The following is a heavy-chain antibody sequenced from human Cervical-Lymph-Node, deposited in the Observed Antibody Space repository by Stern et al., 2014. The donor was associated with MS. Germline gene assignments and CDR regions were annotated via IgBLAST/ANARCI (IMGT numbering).Heavy chain of an antibody. Sequence: EVQLVESGGGLIQPGGSLRLSCAASGFNVSSPYMTWVRQAPGKGLEWVSILYSDESAYYAASVKGRCTISRDNSKHTLFLQMNSLRAEDTAVYYCATGGTWNSYYLGQWGQGTLVTVSS. CDR3: ATGGTWNSYYLGQ. D-gene: IGHD1-7*01. CDR1: GFNVSSPY. V-gene: IGHV3-53*01. J-gene: IGHJ4*02. CDR2: LYSDESA.